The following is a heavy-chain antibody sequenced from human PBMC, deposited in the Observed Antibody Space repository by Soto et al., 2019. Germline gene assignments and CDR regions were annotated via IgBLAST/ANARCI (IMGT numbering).Heavy chain of an antibody. J-gene: IGHJ6*02. D-gene: IGHD3-22*01. CDR3: ARRDYYDSSGYYGMDV. CDR2: IDPSDSYT. V-gene: IGHV5-10-1*01. Sequence: PGESLKISCKGSGYSFTSYWISWVRQMPGKGLEWMGRIDPSDSYTNYSPSFQGHVTISADKSISTAYLQWSSLKASDTAMYYCARRDYYDSSGYYGMDVWGQGTTVTVSS. CDR1: GYSFTSYW.